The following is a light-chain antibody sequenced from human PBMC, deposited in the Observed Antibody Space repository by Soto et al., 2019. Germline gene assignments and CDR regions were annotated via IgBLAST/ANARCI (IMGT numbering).Light chain of an antibody. CDR2: DVS. Sequence: EIVLTQSPATLSVSPGESATLSCGASQSVSGTYIAWHQQKPGLAPRLLMYDVSDTATGIPERFSGSGSGTDFTLTISSLEPEDFAVYYCQQYGSSPRLTFGGGTQVEIK. CDR1: QSVSGTY. J-gene: IGKJ4*01. CDR3: QQYGSSPRLT. V-gene: IGKV3D-20*01.